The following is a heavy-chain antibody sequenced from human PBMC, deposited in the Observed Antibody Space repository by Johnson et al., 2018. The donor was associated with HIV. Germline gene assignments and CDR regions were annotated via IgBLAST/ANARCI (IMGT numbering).Heavy chain of an antibody. CDR3: ARDRVYSGSYYSGAFDI. Sequence: VQLVESGGGVVRPGGSLRLSCAASGFTFDDYGMSWVRQAPGKGLEWVSGINWNGGSTGYADSVKGRFTISRDNAKKSLYLQINSLRADDTALYYCARDRVYSGSYYSGAFDIWGQGTMVTVSS. CDR2: INWNGGST. CDR1: GFTFDDYG. V-gene: IGHV3-20*04. J-gene: IGHJ3*02. D-gene: IGHD1-26*01.